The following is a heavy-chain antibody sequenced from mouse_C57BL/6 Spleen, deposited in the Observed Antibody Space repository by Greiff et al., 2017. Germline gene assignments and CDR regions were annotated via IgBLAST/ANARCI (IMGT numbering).Heavy chain of an antibody. Sequence: QVQLQQSGAELVKPGASVKISCKASGYAFSSYWMNWVKQRPGKGLEWIGQIYPGDGDTNYNGKFKGKATLTADKSSSTAYMQLSSLTSEDSAVYFCARSRGFITTVVADYWGQGTTLTVSS. V-gene: IGHV1-80*01. CDR1: GYAFSSYW. D-gene: IGHD1-1*01. CDR3: ARSRGFITTVVADY. CDR2: IYPGDGDT. J-gene: IGHJ2*01.